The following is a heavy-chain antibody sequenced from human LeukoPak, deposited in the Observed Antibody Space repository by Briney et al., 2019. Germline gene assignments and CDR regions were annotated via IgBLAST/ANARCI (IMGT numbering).Heavy chain of an antibody. V-gene: IGHV1-69*08. CDR1: GGIFTSYT. CDR3: ARGIRGGYFDY. Sequence: GASVKVSCKASGGIFTSYTFSWVRQAPGQGLEWMGTTIPILDTANYAQTFQGRVSITADKSTSTAYMGLDSLTSKDTAVYYCARGIRGGYFDYWGQGTLVTVSS. J-gene: IGHJ4*02. CDR2: TIPILDTA. D-gene: IGHD3-16*01.